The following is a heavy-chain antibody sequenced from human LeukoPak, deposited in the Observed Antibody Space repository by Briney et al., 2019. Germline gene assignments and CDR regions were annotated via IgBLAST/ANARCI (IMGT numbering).Heavy chain of an antibody. J-gene: IGHJ4*02. CDR2: ISGSGGST. CDR3: AKKYDILTGPNYFNY. Sequence: PGGSLRFSCAASGFTFSSYAMSWVRQAPGKGLEWVSAISGSGGSTYYANSVKGRFTISRDNSKNTLYLQMNSLRAEDTAVYYCAKKYDILTGPNYFNYWGQGTLVTVSS. D-gene: IGHD3-9*01. V-gene: IGHV3-23*01. CDR1: GFTFSSYA.